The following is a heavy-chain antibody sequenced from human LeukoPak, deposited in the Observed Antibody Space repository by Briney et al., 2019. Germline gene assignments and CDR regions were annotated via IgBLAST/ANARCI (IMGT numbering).Heavy chain of an antibody. CDR1: GGSISSYY. V-gene: IGHV4-4*07. J-gene: IGHJ3*02. CDR2: IYTSGST. Sequence: SETLSLTCTVSGGSISSYYWSWIRQPAGKGLEWIGRIYTSGSTNYNPSLKSRVTMSVDTSKNQFSLKLSSVTAADTAVYYCARVMLDYDSSGYYYVHAFDIWGQGTMVTVSS. CDR3: ARVMLDYDSSGYYYVHAFDI. D-gene: IGHD3-22*01.